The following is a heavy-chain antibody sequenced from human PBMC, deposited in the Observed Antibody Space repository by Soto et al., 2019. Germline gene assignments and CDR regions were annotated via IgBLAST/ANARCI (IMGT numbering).Heavy chain of an antibody. D-gene: IGHD3-22*01. V-gene: IGHV1-69*04. CDR3: ARDMHYHDSSGYYFDY. CDR2: IIPILGIA. CDR1: GGTFSSYT. Sequence: SVKVSCKASGGTFSSYTISWVRQAPGQGLEWMGRIIPILGIANYAQKFQGRVTITADKSTSTAYMELSSLRSEDTAVYYCARDMHYHDSSGYYFDYWGQGTLVTVSS. J-gene: IGHJ4*02.